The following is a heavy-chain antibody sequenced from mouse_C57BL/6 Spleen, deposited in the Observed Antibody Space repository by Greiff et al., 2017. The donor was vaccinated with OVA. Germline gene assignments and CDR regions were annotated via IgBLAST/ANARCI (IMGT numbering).Heavy chain of an antibody. Sequence: EVKVEESGGGLVQPGGSMKLSCVASGFTFSNYWMNWVRQSPEKGLEWVAQIRLKSDNYATHYAESVKGRFTISRDDSKSSVYLQMNNLRAEDTGIYYCTEGRGTWFAYWGQGTLVTVSA. CDR2: IRLKSDNYAT. V-gene: IGHV6-3*01. J-gene: IGHJ3*01. CDR3: TEGRGTWFAY. CDR1: GFTFSNYW.